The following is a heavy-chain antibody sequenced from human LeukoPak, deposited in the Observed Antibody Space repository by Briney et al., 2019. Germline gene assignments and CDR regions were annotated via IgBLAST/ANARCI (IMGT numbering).Heavy chain of an antibody. J-gene: IGHJ4*02. D-gene: IGHD5-18*01. CDR1: GYSFTSYW. V-gene: IGHV5-51*01. CDR3: AILPGYSPANYYFDY. CDR2: IYPGDSDT. Sequence: GESLKISCKGSGYSFTSYWIGWVRQMPGKGLEWMGIIYPGDSDTRYSPSFQGQVTISADKSISTAYLQWSSLKASDTAMYYCAILPGYSPANYYFDYWGQGTLVTVSS.